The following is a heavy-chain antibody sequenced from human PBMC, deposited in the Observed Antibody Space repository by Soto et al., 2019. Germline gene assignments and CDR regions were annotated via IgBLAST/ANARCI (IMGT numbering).Heavy chain of an antibody. CDR2: ISGSGGST. V-gene: IGHV3-23*01. CDR1: GFTFSSYA. CDR3: AKGYCSGGSCYMYYFDY. D-gene: IGHD2-15*01. J-gene: IGHJ4*02. Sequence: GGSLRLSCAASGFTFSSYAMSWVRQAPGKGLEWVSAISGSGGSTYYADSVKGRFTISRDNSKNTLYLQMNGLRAEDTAVYYCAKGYCSGGSCYMYYFDYWGQGTLGTAPQ.